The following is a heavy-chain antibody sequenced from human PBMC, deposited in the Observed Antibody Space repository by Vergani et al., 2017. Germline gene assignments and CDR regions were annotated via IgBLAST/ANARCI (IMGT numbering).Heavy chain of an antibody. J-gene: IGHJ4*02. Sequence: QVQLQESGPGLVKPSQTLSLTCTVSGGSISSGSYYWSWIRQPAGKGLEWIGRISTSGSTNYNPSLKSRVTISLDTSKNQFSLKVNSLTAADTAVYYCASAAAAALDYWGQGTLVTVSS. CDR3: ASAAAAALDY. V-gene: IGHV4-61*02. CDR1: GGSISSGSYY. D-gene: IGHD6-13*01. CDR2: ISTSGST.